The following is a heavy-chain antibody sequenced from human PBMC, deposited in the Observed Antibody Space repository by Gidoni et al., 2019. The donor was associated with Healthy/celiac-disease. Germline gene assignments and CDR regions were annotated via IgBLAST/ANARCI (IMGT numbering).Heavy chain of an antibody. Sequence: EVQLVESGGGVVQPGGSLRLSCAASGFNFSSYWMSWVRRAPGEGLEWCANIQQDGSEKYYVASVKGRFTISRDNAKNSLYLQMNSLRSEDTAVYYCAREGGDTAILFDYWGQGTLVTVSS. D-gene: IGHD5-18*01. CDR3: AREGGDTAILFDY. J-gene: IGHJ4*02. CDR1: GFNFSSYW. CDR2: IQQDGSEK. V-gene: IGHV3-7*01.